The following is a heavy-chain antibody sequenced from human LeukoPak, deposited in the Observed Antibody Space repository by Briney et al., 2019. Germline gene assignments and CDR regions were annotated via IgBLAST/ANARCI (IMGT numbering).Heavy chain of an antibody. Sequence: SETLSLTCIVSGGSISSGDYYWSWIRQPPGKGLEWIGYIYYSGSTYYNPSLKSRVTISVDTSKNQFSLKLSSVTAADTAVYYCARLSRSTWAIDYWGQGTLVTVSS. V-gene: IGHV4-30-4*01. CDR3: ARLSRSTWAIDY. CDR1: GGSISSGDYY. J-gene: IGHJ4*02. CDR2: IYYSGST. D-gene: IGHD1-26*01.